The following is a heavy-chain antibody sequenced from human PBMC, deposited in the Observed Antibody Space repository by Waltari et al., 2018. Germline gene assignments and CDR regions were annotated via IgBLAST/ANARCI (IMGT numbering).Heavy chain of an antibody. J-gene: IGHJ3*01. Sequence: EVQLLDSGGALVQPGGSLRLSCEDSCFLFSTLAVTWVGQAPGKGLEWVSTISADDGDTYYADSVKGRFTISRDNSKNTLSLQMSSLRADDTAVYYCAKTQFFGSLDAFDFWGQGTMVTVSS. V-gene: IGHV3-23*01. CDR2: ISADDGDT. CDR1: CFLFSTLA. CDR3: AKTQFFGSLDAFDF. D-gene: IGHD1-26*01.